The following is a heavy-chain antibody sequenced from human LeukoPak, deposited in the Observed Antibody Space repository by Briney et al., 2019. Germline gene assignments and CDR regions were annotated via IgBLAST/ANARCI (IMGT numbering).Heavy chain of an antibody. D-gene: IGHD3-10*01. V-gene: IGHV3-48*01. Sequence: PGGSLRLSCAASGFTFSSYSMNWVRQAPGKGLEWVSYISSSSSTIYYADSVKGRFTISRDNAKNSLYLQMNSLRAEDTAVYYCATTLSQYYYGSGTRLFDPWGQGTLVTVSS. J-gene: IGHJ5*02. CDR1: GFTFSSYS. CDR3: ATTLSQYYYGSGTRLFDP. CDR2: ISSSSSTI.